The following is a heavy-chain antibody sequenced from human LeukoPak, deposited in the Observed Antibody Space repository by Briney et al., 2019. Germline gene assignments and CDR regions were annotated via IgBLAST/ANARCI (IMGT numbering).Heavy chain of an antibody. CDR3: ARDRAYSTSSLSN. V-gene: IGHV3-30*04. D-gene: IGHD6-6*01. Sequence: GGSLRLSCAASGFIFTNYEVHWVRQAPGKGLEWVALISYDKSNKYYADSVKGRFTISRDNSKNTLYLQMNSLRVEDTAVYYCARDRAYSTSSLSNWGQGTLVTVSS. J-gene: IGHJ4*02. CDR1: GFIFTNYE. CDR2: ISYDKSNK.